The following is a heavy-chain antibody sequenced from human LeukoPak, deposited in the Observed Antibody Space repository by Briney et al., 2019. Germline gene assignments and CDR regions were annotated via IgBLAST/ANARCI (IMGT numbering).Heavy chain of an antibody. CDR3: ARGTMEGDLFDY. D-gene: IGHD2-21*02. V-gene: IGHV3-21*01. CDR2: ISSSSSYI. Sequence: GGSLRLSCAASGFTFSSYSMNWVRQAPGKGLEWVSSISSSSSYIYYADSVKGRFTISRDNAKNSLYLQMNSLRAEDTAVYYCARGTMEGDLFDYWGQGTLVTVSS. J-gene: IGHJ4*02. CDR1: GFTFSSYS.